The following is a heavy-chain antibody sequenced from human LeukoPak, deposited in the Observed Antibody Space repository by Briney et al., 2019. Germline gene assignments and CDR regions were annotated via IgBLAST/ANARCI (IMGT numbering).Heavy chain of an antibody. V-gene: IGHV4-38-2*01. D-gene: IGHD3-3*01. CDR3: ARRRNDFWTRRGFQH. Sequence: PGGSLRLSCAASGFTFRNASMSWVRQAPGKGLEWIGSIYHSGSTYYNPSLKSRVTISVDTSKNQFSLKLSSVTAADTAVYYCARRRNDFWTRRGFQHWGQGTLVTVSS. J-gene: IGHJ1*01. CDR2: IYHSGST. CDR1: GFTFRNAS.